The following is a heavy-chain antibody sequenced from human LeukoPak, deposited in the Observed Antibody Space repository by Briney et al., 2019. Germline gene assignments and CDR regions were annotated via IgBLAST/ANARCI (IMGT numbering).Heavy chain of an antibody. CDR1: GGSISSSSYY. CDR2: IYYSGST. Sequence: SETLSLTCTVSGGSISSSSYYWGWIRQPPGTGLEWIGSIYYSGSTYYNPSLKSRVTISVDTSKNQFSLKLSSVTAADTAVYYCARDCSSTSCYRERGCNWFDPWGQGTLVTVSS. D-gene: IGHD2-2*01. V-gene: IGHV4-39*02. CDR3: ARDCSSTSCYRERGCNWFDP. J-gene: IGHJ5*02.